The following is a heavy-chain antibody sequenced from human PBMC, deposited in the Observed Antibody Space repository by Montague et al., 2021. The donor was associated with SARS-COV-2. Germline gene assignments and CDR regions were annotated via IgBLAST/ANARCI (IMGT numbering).Heavy chain of an antibody. Sequence: PAPVKPTQTLTLTCTFSGSSLSTSGMCVSWIRQPPGKALEWLARIDWDDDKYYSTSLKTRLTISKDTSKNQVVLTMTNMDPVDTATYYCARISYGSGVGFDYWGQGILVTVSS. V-gene: IGHV2-70*11. CDR2: IDWDDDK. CDR3: ARISYGSGVGFDY. CDR1: GSSLSTSGMC. D-gene: IGHD3-10*01. J-gene: IGHJ4*02.